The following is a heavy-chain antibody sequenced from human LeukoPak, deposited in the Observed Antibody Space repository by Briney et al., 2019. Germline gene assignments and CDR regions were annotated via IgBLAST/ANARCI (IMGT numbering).Heavy chain of an antibody. CDR2: ISYDGSNK. V-gene: IGHV3-30*18. CDR1: GFTFSSYG. CDR3: AKALLRLGELSSSLFDY. J-gene: IGHJ4*02. D-gene: IGHD3-16*02. Sequence: GGSLRLSCAASGFTFSSYGMHWVRQAPGKGLEWVAVISYDGSNKYYADSVKGRFTISRDNSKNTLYLQMNCLRAEDTAVYYCAKALLRLGELSSSLFDYWGQGTLVTVSS.